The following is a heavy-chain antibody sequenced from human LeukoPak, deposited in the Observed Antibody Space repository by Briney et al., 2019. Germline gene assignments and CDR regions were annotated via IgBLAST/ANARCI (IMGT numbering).Heavy chain of an antibody. Sequence: PGGSLRLSCVASGFTFSSYEMNWVRQAPGKGLEWVAFIRYDGSNKYYADSVKGRFTISRDNSKDTLYLQMNSLRAEDTAVYYCAKTLPQRVAAAGTDYWGQGTLVTVSS. CDR1: GFTFSSYE. CDR2: IRYDGSNK. D-gene: IGHD6-13*01. V-gene: IGHV3-30*02. J-gene: IGHJ4*02. CDR3: AKTLPQRVAAAGTDY.